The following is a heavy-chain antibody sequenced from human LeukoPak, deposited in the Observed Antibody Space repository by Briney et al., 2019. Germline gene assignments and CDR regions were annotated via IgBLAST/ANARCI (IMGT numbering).Heavy chain of an antibody. D-gene: IGHD4-17*01. V-gene: IGHV1-2*02. CDR3: ARVGSAVTTESYYYMDV. Sequence: ASVKVSCKASGYTFTRYYMHWVRQAPGQGLEWMGWINPNSGGTNYAQKFQGRVTMTRDTSISTAYMELSRLRSDDTAVYYCARVGSAVTTESYYYMDVWDKGTTVTVSS. CDR1: GYTFTRYY. CDR2: INPNSGGT. J-gene: IGHJ6*03.